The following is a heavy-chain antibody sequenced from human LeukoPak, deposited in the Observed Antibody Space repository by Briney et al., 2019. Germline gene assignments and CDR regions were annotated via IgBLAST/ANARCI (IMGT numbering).Heavy chain of an antibody. CDR1: GGSISSSNW. D-gene: IGHD3-10*01. CDR2: IYHSGST. V-gene: IGHV4-4*02. CDR3: ARVLLWFGELLSYWYFDL. J-gene: IGHJ2*01. Sequence: SETLSLTCAVSGGSISSSNWWSWVRQPPGKGLEWIGEIYHSGSTNYNPSLKSRVTISVDKSKNQFSLKLSSVTAADTAVYYCARVLLWFGELLSYWYFDLWGRGTLVTVSS.